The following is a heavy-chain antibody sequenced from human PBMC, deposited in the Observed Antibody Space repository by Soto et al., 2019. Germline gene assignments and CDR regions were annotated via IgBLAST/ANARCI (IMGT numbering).Heavy chain of an antibody. J-gene: IGHJ4*02. D-gene: IGHD3-3*01. CDR1: GFTVGGNG. CDR2: IYSGGST. CDR3: ARGITIFGVVIEALDY. Sequence: GGSLRLSCGASGFTVGGNGRSWVRQDPGKGLEWVSVIYSGGSTYYADSVKGRFTISRDNSKNTLYLQMNSLRAEDTAVYYCARGITIFGVVIEALDYWGQGTLVTVSS. V-gene: IGHV3-66*01.